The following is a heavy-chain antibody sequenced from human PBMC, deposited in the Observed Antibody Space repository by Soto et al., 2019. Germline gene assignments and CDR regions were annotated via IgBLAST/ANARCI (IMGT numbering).Heavy chain of an antibody. J-gene: IGHJ5*02. V-gene: IGHV4-39*01. D-gene: IGHD2-15*01. Sequence: SETLSLTCTVSGGSISSSSYYWGWILQPPGKGLAWTGSIYYSGTTYYNPSLKSRVTISVDTSKNQLSTKLNSVTDAAPAVYYCASSLVVVASTSFGGFDPSGQATLVTVSS. CDR2: IYYSGTT. CDR1: GGSISSSSYY. CDR3: ASSLVVVASTSFGGFDP.